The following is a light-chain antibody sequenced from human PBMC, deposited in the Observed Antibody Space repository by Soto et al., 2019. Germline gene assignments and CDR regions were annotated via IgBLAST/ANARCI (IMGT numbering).Light chain of an antibody. J-gene: IGKJ4*01. CDR2: RSS. V-gene: IGKV1-5*03. CDR3: QQYSIYPIT. Sequence: DIKMTQSPSTLSASVGDRVTITCRASQTIYSWLAWYQQKPGKAPRLLIYRSSTLEGGVPSRFSGSGSGTEFTLTINSLQPDDFATYYCQQYSIYPITFGGGTQVEI. CDR1: QTIYSW.